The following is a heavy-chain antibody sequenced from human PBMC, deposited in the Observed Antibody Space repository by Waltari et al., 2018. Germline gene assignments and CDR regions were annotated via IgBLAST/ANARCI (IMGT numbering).Heavy chain of an antibody. J-gene: IGHJ1*01. V-gene: IGHV3-21*01. CDR3: ARGVGATVEYFQH. CDR1: GFTVRSYS. CDR2: IISSSSYI. D-gene: IGHD1-26*01. Sequence: EVQLVESGGGLVKPGGSLRLSCAASGFTVRSYSMNWVRQAPGKGLECVSSIISSSSYIYYADSVKGRFTISRDNAKNALYLQMNSLRADDTAVYYCARGVGATVEYFQHWGQCTLVTVSS.